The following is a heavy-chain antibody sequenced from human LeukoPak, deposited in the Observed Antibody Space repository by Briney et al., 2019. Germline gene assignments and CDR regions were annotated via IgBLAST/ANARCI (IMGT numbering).Heavy chain of an antibody. CDR3: ARDLHLTMVRGVITTGFDP. Sequence: GGSLRLSCAASGFTFSSYSMNWVRQAPGKGLEWVSSISSSSSYIYYADSVKGRFTISRDNAKNSLYLQMNSLRAEDTAVYHCARDLHLTMVRGVITTGFDPWGQGTLVTVSS. CDR1: GFTFSSYS. D-gene: IGHD3-10*01. V-gene: IGHV3-21*01. CDR2: ISSSSSYI. J-gene: IGHJ5*02.